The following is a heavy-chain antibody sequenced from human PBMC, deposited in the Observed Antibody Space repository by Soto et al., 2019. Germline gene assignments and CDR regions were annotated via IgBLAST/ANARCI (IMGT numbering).Heavy chain of an antibody. CDR3: ATAVSIAARPAYDY. CDR1: GYTLTELS. Sequence: ASVKVSWKVAGYTLTELSMHWVRQAPGKGLEWMGGFDPEDGETIYAQKFQGRVTMTEDTSTDTAYMELSSLRSEDTAVYYCATAVSIAARPAYDYWGQGTLVTVSS. CDR2: FDPEDGET. J-gene: IGHJ4*02. D-gene: IGHD6-6*01. V-gene: IGHV1-24*01.